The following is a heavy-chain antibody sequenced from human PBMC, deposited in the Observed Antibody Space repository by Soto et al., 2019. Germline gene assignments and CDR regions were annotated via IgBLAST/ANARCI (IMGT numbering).Heavy chain of an antibody. J-gene: IGHJ4*02. Sequence: SETLSLTCAVSGGSISSGAYSWSWIRQPPGKGLEWIGYIYHSGSTHYNPSLKSRVTISVDRSKNQFSLKLSSVTAADTAVYSCARRYCRSTSCYTFHYWGQGTLVTVSS. CDR2: IYHSGST. CDR1: GGSISSGAYS. V-gene: IGHV4-30-2*01. D-gene: IGHD2-2*02. CDR3: ARRYCRSTSCYTFHY.